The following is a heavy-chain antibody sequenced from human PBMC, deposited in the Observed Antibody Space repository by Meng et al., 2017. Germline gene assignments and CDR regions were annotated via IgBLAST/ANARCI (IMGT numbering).Heavy chain of an antibody. CDR1: GYTFTGYY. V-gene: IGHV1-2*02. D-gene: IGHD3-10*01. CDR2: INPNSGGT. CDR3: ARSYYYGSGSYYNVGTFDY. J-gene: IGHJ4*02. Sequence: ASVTVPRQDSGYTFTGYYMLWVRQAPGQGLEWMGWINPNSGGTNYAQKFQGRLTMTRDTSISTAYMELNSLRSEDTGVYYGARSYYYGSGSYYNVGTFDYWGQGTLVTVSS.